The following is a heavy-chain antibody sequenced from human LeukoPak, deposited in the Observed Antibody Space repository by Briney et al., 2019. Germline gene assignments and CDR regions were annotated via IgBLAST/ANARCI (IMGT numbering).Heavy chain of an antibody. D-gene: IGHD6-19*01. CDR1: GYSISSGYY. CDR3: ARGYSSGWGEQFFDY. J-gene: IGHJ4*02. Sequence: PSETLSLTCTVSGYSISSGYYWGWIRQPPGKGLEWIGSIYHSGSTYYNPSLKSRVTISVDTSKNQFSLKLSSVTAADTAVYYCARGYSSGWGEQFFDYWGQGTLVTVSS. CDR2: IYHSGST. V-gene: IGHV4-38-2*02.